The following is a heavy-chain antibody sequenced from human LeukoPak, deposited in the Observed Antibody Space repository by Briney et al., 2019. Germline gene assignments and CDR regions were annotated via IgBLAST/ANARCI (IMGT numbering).Heavy chain of an antibody. Sequence: GGSLRLSCAASGFTFSSYWMSWVRQAPGKGLEWVGNIKQDGSEKYYVDSVKGRFTISRDNAKNSLYLQMNGLRAEDTAVYYCARDLQYSSGEFDNWGQGTLVTVSS. D-gene: IGHD6-19*01. J-gene: IGHJ4*02. CDR2: IKQDGSEK. V-gene: IGHV3-7*03. CDR1: GFTFSSYW. CDR3: ARDLQYSSGEFDN.